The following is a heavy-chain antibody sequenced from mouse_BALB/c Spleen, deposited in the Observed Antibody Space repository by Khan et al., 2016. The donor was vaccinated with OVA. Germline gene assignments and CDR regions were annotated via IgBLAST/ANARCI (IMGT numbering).Heavy chain of an antibody. J-gene: IGHJ3*01. CDR3: ARGTFDY. V-gene: IGHV1-34*01. D-gene: IGHD3-3*01. CDR1: GYSFTTYY. Sequence: VQLKESGPELMKHGASVKISCKASGYSFTTYYMHWVKQSHGKSLEWIGYIDPFNGGNDYNQKFKGKATLTVDKSSSTAYMHLSSLTSEDSAVYYCARGTFDYWGQGTLVTVSA. CDR2: IDPFNGGN.